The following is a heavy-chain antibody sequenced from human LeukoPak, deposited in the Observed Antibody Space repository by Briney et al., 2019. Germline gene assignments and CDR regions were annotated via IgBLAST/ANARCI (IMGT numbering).Heavy chain of an antibody. V-gene: IGHV4-4*09. CDR3: ARRRARTYFFDY. Sequence: PSETLSLTCTVSGGSISSYYWSWIRQPPGKGLEWIGYIYTSGSPNYNPSLKRRVTLSVDTSKNQFSLKLSSVTAADTAVYYCARRRARTYFFDYWGQGTLVTVSS. CDR2: IYTSGSP. CDR1: GGSISSYY. J-gene: IGHJ4*02.